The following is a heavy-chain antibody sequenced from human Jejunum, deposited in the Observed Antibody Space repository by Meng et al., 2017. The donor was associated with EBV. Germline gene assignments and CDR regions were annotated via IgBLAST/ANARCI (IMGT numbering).Heavy chain of an antibody. J-gene: IGHJ4*02. D-gene: IGHD5-24*01. Sequence: GRRLVSGGGLVQPGGSVRLSCVAPGFILGAYAMSWVRQAPGKGLEWVSHVSGTGGSTYYADSVKGRFTASRDNSKNMLFLQMNSLRADDTAIYYCVRDGYNYIPFDYWGQGTLVTVSS. CDR1: GFILGAYA. CDR3: VRDGYNYIPFDY. CDR2: VSGTGGST. V-gene: IGHV3-23*01.